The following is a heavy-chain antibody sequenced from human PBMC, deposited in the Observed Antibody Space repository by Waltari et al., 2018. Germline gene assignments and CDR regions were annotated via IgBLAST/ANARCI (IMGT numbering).Heavy chain of an antibody. Sequence: QVQLVQSGAEVKKPGASVKVSCKASGYTFTGYYMHWVRQAPGQGLEWRGWINPNSGGTNYAQTFQGRVTMTSDTSISTAYMELSRLRSDDTAVYYCSRDFYSHLAFGGDHDAFDIWGQGTMVTVSS. CDR2: INPNSGGT. V-gene: IGHV1-2*02. CDR1: GYTFTGYY. J-gene: IGHJ3*02. D-gene: IGHD3-16*01. CDR3: SRDFYSHLAFGGDHDAFDI.